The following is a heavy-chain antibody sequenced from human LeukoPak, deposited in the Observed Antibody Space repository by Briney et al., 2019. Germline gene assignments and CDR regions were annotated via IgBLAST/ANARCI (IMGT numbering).Heavy chain of an antibody. V-gene: IGHV3-9*01. J-gene: IGHJ6*02. CDR1: GFTFDDYA. CDR3: AKSPNYSSGRRYYYYGMDV. CDR2: ISWNSGSI. Sequence: GGSLRLSCAASGFTFDDYAMHWVRQAPGKGLEWVSGISWNSGSIGYADSVKGRFTISRDNAKNSLYLQMNSLRAEDTALYYCAKSPNYSSGRRYYYYGMDVWGQGTTVTVPS. D-gene: IGHD6-19*01.